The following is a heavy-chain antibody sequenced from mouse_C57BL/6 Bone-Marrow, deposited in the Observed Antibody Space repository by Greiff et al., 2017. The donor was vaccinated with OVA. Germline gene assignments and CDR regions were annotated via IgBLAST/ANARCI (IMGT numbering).Heavy chain of an antibody. Sequence: DVQLVESGEGLVKPGGSLKLSCAASGFTFSSYAMSWVRQTPEKRLEWVAYISSGGDYIYYADTVKGRFTISRDNARNTLYLQMSSLKSEDTAMYYCTRDYYGSVMDYWGQGTSVTVSS. V-gene: IGHV5-9-1*02. CDR3: TRDYYGSVMDY. CDR2: ISSGGDYI. CDR1: GFTFSSYA. J-gene: IGHJ4*01. D-gene: IGHD1-1*01.